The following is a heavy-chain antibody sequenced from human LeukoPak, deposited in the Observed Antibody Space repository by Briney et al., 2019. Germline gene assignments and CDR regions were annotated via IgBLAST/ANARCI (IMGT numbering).Heavy chain of an antibody. CDR1: GFTFYSYG. J-gene: IGHJ4*02. CDR2: IGPDGGTT. V-gene: IGHV3-64*01. D-gene: IGHD6-13*01. Sequence: PGGSLRLSCAASGFTFYSYGMHWVRQAPGEGLEYVSGIGPDGGTTYYANSVKGRFTISRDNSKYMLYLQMGSLTADDMGVYYCARGAQLTDYWGQGTLVTVSS. CDR3: ARGAQLTDY.